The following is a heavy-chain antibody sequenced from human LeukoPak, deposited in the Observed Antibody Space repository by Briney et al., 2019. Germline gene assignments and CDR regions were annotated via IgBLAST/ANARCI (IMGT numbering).Heavy chain of an antibody. CDR1: GFTFKIYG. CDR3: ARAIRNGYDY. D-gene: IGHD5-24*01. J-gene: IGHJ4*02. V-gene: IGHV3-48*04. Sequence: GGSLRLSCAASGFTFKIYGMNWVRQAPGKAPEWVSYISHTSDTIYYADSAKGRFTMSRDNARNSLFLQMDSLRAEDTALYYCARAIRNGYDYWGQGTPVTVSS. CDR2: ISHTSDTI.